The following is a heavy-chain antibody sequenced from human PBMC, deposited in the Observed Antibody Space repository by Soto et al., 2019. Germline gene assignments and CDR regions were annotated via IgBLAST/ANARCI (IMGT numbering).Heavy chain of an antibody. D-gene: IGHD3-3*01. Sequence: GGSLRLSCAASGFTFSSYGMHWVRQAPGKGLEWVAVIWYDGSNKYYADSVKGRFTISRDNSKNTLYLQMNSLRAEDTAVYYCARDPGTSYDFWSGYSWFDPWGQGTLVTVSS. V-gene: IGHV3-33*01. CDR1: GFTFSSYG. CDR2: IWYDGSNK. CDR3: ARDPGTSYDFWSGYSWFDP. J-gene: IGHJ5*02.